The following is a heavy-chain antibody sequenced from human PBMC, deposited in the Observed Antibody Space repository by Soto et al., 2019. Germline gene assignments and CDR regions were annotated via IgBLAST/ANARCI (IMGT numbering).Heavy chain of an antibody. D-gene: IGHD3-22*01. Sequence: GGSLRLSCAASGFTFSDYYMSWIRQAPGKGLEWVSYISSSGSTIYYADSGKGRFTISRDNAKNSLYLQRNSLRAEDTAVYYCARGATLYDSSGYYYLDYWGQGTLVTVSS. V-gene: IGHV3-11*01. J-gene: IGHJ4*02. CDR2: ISSSGSTI. CDR1: GFTFSDYY. CDR3: ARGATLYDSSGYYYLDY.